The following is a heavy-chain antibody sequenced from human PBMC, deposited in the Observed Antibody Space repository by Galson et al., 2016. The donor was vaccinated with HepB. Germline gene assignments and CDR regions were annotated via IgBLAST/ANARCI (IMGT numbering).Heavy chain of an antibody. CDR1: GGSISGYY. D-gene: IGHD3-22*01. V-gene: IGHV4-59*01. CDR2: ISNSGTT. Sequence: ETLSLTCNVSGGSISGYYWSWIRQPPGKGLDWIGYISNSGTTNYNPSLKSRVTISRDTSQNHFSLKMDSVPAADTAVYYCARGPLLYDDSGYHLVPLDDWGKGTLVTVSS. J-gene: IGHJ4*02. CDR3: ARGPLLYDDSGYHLVPLDD.